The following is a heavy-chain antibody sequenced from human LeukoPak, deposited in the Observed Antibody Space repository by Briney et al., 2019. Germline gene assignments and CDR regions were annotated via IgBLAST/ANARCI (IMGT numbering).Heavy chain of an antibody. J-gene: IGHJ4*02. CDR1: GFTFGDYA. V-gene: IGHV3-49*04. Sequence: GGSLRLSCTASGFTFGDYAMSWVRQAPGKGLERVGFIRSKAYGGTTEYAASVKGRFTISRDDSKSIAYLQMNSLKTEDTAVYYCTRGRWFGELLSGYWGQGTLVTVSS. D-gene: IGHD3-10*01. CDR2: IRSKAYGGTT. CDR3: TRGRWFGELLSGY.